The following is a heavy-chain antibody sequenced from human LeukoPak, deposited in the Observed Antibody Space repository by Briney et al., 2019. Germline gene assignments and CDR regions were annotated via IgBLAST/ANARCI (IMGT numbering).Heavy chain of an antibody. Sequence: GASVKVSCKASGGTFSSYAISWVRQAPGQGLEWMGRIIPILGIANYAQKFQGRVTITADKSTSTAYMELSSLRSEDTAVYYCARGIWFGELNFDYWGQGTPVTVSS. D-gene: IGHD3-10*01. J-gene: IGHJ4*02. V-gene: IGHV1-69*04. CDR3: ARGIWFGELNFDY. CDR2: IIPILGIA. CDR1: GGTFSSYA.